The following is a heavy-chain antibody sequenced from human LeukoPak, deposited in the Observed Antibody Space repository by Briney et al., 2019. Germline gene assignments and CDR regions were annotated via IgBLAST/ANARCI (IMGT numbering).Heavy chain of an antibody. CDR1: GGSISSYY. Sequence: SETLSLTCTVSGGSISSYYWSWIRQPPGKGLEWIGYIYYSGNTNYNPSLKSRVTMSVDTPQNQFSLKLSSVTAADTAVYYCAREALIEGFYYFMDVWGKGTTVTVSS. CDR3: AREALIEGFYYFMDV. CDR2: IYYSGNT. J-gene: IGHJ6*04. V-gene: IGHV4-59*12.